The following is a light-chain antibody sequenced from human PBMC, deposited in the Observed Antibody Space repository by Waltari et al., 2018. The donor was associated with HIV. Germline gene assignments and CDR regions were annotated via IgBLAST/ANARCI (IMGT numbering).Light chain of an antibody. CDR3: QSYDTRSSGFLV. J-gene: IGLJ3*02. V-gene: IGLV1-40*01. Sequence: QSVLTQPPSVSGAPGQTVTISCTGSSANIGANYDVNWYQQLPGRAPKVLVYGNIYRPPGVPDRFSGSKSGTAASLAITGLQADDEGYYYCQSYDTRSSGFLVFGGGTKVTVL. CDR2: GNI. CDR1: SANIGANYD.